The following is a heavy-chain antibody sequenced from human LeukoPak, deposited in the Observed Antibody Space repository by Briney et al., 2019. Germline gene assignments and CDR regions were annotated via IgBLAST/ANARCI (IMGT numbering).Heavy chain of an antibody. Sequence: GASVKVSCKASGYTFTGYYMHWVRQAPGQGLEGMGWINTNTGNPTYAQGFTGRFVFSLDTSVSTAYLQISSLKAEDTAVYYCARGTSSDYWGQGTLVTVSS. CDR1: GYTFTGYY. J-gene: IGHJ4*02. CDR3: ARGTSSDY. V-gene: IGHV7-4-1*02. CDR2: INTNTGNP. D-gene: IGHD2-2*01.